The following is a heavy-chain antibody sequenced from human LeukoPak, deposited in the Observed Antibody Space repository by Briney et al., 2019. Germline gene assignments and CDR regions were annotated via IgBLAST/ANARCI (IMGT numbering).Heavy chain of an antibody. J-gene: IGHJ3*02. D-gene: IGHD5-12*01. CDR2: ISAYNGNT. CDR1: GYTFTSYG. CDR3: ARSGRRVDIVATIKDAFDI. V-gene: IGHV1-18*04. Sequence: ASVKVSCKASGYTFTSYGISWVRQAPGQGLEWMGWISAYNGNTNYAQKLQGRVTMTTDTSTSTAYMELRSLRSDDTAVYYCARSGRRVDIVATIKDAFDIWGQGTMVTVSS.